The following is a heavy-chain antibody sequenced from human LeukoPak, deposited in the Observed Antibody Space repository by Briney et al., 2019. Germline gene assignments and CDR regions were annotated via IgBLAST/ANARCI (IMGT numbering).Heavy chain of an antibody. CDR3: APAPYYYDSSAFY. D-gene: IGHD3-22*01. CDR2: INSSSGSI. CDR1: EFTVTTNH. V-gene: IGHV3-48*04. Sequence: PGGSQRLSCAASEFTVTTNHMTWVRQAPGKGLEWVSYINSSSGSIYYADSVKGRFTISRDNAKNSLYLQMNSLRAEDTAVYYCAPAPYYYDSSAFYWGQGTLVTVSS. J-gene: IGHJ4*02.